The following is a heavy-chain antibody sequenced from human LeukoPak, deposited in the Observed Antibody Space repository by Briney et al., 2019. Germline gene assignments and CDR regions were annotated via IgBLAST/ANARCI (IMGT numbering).Heavy chain of an antibody. CDR1: GFTFSNYA. Sequence: GGSLRLSCAASGFTFSNYAMHWVRQAPGKGLEWVAVISYDGSNKYYADSVKGRFTISRDNSKNTLYLQMNSLRAEDTAVYYCARDLGEWERLDYWGQGTLVTVPP. V-gene: IGHV3-30-3*01. J-gene: IGHJ4*02. D-gene: IGHD1-26*01. CDR3: ARDLGEWERLDY. CDR2: ISYDGSNK.